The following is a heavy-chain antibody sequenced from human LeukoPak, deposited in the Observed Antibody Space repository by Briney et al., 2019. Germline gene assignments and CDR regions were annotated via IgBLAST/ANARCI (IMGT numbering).Heavy chain of an antibody. J-gene: IGHJ6*02. V-gene: IGHV3-48*03. CDR2: ISSSGSSI. CDR3: AREITMVRGIMGYYYGMDV. D-gene: IGHD3-10*01. Sequence: GGSLRLSCAASGFTFSSYEMNWVRQAPGKGLEWVSYISSSGSSIYYADSVKGRFTISRGNAKNSLHLQMNSLRAEDTAVYYCAREITMVRGIMGYYYGMDVWGQGTTVTVSS. CDR1: GFTFSSYE.